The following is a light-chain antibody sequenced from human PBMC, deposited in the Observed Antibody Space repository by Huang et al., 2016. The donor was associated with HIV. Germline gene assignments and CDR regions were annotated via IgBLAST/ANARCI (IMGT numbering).Light chain of an antibody. CDR3: QQYNNWPQT. CDR2: GAS. V-gene: IGKV3-15*01. J-gene: IGKJ1*01. CDR1: QNINSS. Sequence: ETIMTQSPVTLSVSPGERATLSCRASQNINSSLAWYQQKLGQAPRLRIYGASTRATGFPGRFSGSGSGTEFTLTIRSLQSEDFAVYFCQQYNNWPQTFGRGTKVEIK.